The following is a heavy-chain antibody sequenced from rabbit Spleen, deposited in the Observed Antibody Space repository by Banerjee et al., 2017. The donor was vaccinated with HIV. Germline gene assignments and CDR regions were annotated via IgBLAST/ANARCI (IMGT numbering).Heavy chain of an antibody. CDR3: ASDIYGHGGFSL. V-gene: IGHV1S45*01. CDR1: GFDLTNNQV. CDR2: IYPNNGVT. D-gene: IGHD6-1*01. Sequence: QEQLEESGGGLVKPEGSLTLTCTTSGFDLTNNQVMRWVRQAPGKGLEWIASIYPNNGVTYNANWAKGRFTIPRTSSTTVTLQMTSLTAADTATYFGASDIYGHGGFSLWGPGTLVTVS. J-gene: IGHJ4*01.